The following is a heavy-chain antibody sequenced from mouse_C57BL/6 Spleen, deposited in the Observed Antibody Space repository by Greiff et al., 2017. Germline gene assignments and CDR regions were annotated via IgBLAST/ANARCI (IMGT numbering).Heavy chain of an antibody. Sequence: EVKVVESGEGLVKPGGSLKLSCAASGFTFSSYAMSWVRQTPEKRLEWVAYISSGGDYIYYADTVKGRVTISRDNARNTLYLQMSSLKSEDTAMYYCTRVYYSNYGFDYWGQGTTLTVSS. J-gene: IGHJ2*01. CDR2: ISSGGDYI. CDR1: GFTFSSYA. D-gene: IGHD2-5*01. CDR3: TRVYYSNYGFDY. V-gene: IGHV5-9-1*02.